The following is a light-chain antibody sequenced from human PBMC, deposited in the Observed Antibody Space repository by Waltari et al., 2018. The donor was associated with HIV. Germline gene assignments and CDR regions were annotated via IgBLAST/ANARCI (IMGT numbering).Light chain of an antibody. CDR3: QSADSSGTYAV. V-gene: IGLV3-25*03. CDR1: VLPKQY. J-gene: IGLJ7*01. Sequence: SYELTQPPSVSVSPGQTARITRPGDVLPKQYAYWSQQKPGQAPVVVISKDSERPSGIPERFSGSSSGTTVTLTISGVQAEDEADYYCQSADSSGTYAVFGGGTQLTVL. CDR2: KDS.